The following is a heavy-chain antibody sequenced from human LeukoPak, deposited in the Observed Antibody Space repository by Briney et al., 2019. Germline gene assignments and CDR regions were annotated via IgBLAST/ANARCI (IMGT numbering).Heavy chain of an antibody. J-gene: IGHJ6*02. CDR1: GYTFTSCG. D-gene: IGHD5-18*01. V-gene: IGHV1-18*01. Sequence: ASVKVSCKASGYTFTSCGISWVRQAPGQGLEWMGWISAYNGNTNYAQKLQGRVTMTTDTSTSTAYMELRSLRSDDTAVYYCARDYLYSYGRIYYYYGMDVWGQGTTATVS. CDR2: ISAYNGNT. CDR3: ARDYLYSYGRIYYYYGMDV.